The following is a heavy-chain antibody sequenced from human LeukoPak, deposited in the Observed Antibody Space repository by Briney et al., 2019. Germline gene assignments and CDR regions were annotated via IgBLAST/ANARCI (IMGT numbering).Heavy chain of an antibody. CDR3: ARESRGAAAGYFDY. V-gene: IGHV3-23*01. Sequence: GGSLRLSCAASGLTFSSYAMSWVRQAPGKGLEWVSPISGSGGSTYYADSVKGRFTISRDNSKNTLYLQMNSLRAEDTAVYYCARESRGAAAGYFDYWGQGTLVTVSS. D-gene: IGHD6-13*01. CDR2: ISGSGGST. J-gene: IGHJ4*02. CDR1: GLTFSSYA.